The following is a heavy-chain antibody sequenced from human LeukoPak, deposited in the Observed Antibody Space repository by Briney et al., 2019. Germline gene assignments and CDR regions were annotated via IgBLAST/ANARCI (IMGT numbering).Heavy chain of an antibody. CDR3: ARFDGDSSGYSYYFDY. Sequence: GGSLRLSCAASGFIFSNYALSWVRQAPGRGLEFVACVSGSSWSTYYADSVKGRFTISRDNAKNSLYLQMNSLRAEDTAVYYCARFDGDSSGYSYYFDYWGQGTLVTVSS. CDR2: VSGSSWST. J-gene: IGHJ4*02. CDR1: GFIFSNYA. V-gene: IGHV3-23*01. D-gene: IGHD3-22*01.